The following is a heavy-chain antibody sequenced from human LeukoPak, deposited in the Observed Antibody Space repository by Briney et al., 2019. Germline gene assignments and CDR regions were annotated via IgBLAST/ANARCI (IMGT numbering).Heavy chain of an antibody. CDR3: ARGGGRYCSSTSCHYYGMDV. V-gene: IGHV1-69*13. J-gene: IGHJ6*04. CDR2: IIPIFGTA. CDR1: GGTFSSYA. Sequence: SVKVSCKASGGTFSSYAISWVRQAPGQGLEWMGGIIPIFGTANYAQKFQGRVTITADESTSTAYMELSSLRSEDTAVYYCARGGGRYCSSTSCHYYGMDVWGKGTTVTVSS. D-gene: IGHD2-2*01.